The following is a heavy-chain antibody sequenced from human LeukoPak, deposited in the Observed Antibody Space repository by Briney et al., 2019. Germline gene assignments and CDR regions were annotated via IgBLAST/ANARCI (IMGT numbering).Heavy chain of an antibody. V-gene: IGHV3-21*01. CDR2: ISSSSSYI. Sequence: GGSLRLSCAASEFTFSSYSMNWVRQAPGKGLEWVSSISSSSSYIYYADSVKGRFTISRDNAKNSLYLQMNSLRAEDTAVYYCAGVEDSSSWVNYYYYYYMDVWGKGTTVTVSS. CDR1: EFTFSSYS. CDR3: AGVEDSSSWVNYYYYYYMDV. D-gene: IGHD6-13*01. J-gene: IGHJ6*03.